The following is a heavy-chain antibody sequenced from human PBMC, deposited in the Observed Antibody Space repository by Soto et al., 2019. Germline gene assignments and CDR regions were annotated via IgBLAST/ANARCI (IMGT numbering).Heavy chain of an antibody. CDR3: ARDRDDYGSGNYYNRIDF. J-gene: IGHJ4*02. CDR2: IIPIFGTP. D-gene: IGHD3-10*01. CDR1: VGIFSTYA. V-gene: IGHV1-69*01. Sequence: QVQLVQSGAEVKKPGSSVKVSCKASVGIFSTYAISWLRQAPGQGREWMGGIIPIFGTPNYAQRFQGRVTITADESTSTAYMELSRLRSEDTAVYYCARDRDDYGSGNYYNRIDFWGQGTLVTVSS.